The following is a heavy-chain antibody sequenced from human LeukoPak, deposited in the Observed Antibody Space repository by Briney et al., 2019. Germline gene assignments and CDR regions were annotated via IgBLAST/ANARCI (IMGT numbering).Heavy chain of an antibody. Sequence: SGPTLVKPTQTLTLTCTFSGFSLSTSGVGVGWIRQPPGKALEWLALIYWNDDKRYSPSLKSRLTITKDTSKNQVVLTMTNMDPVDAATYYCAHTTTVVTVDYWGQGTLVTVFS. CDR1: GFSLSTSGVG. CDR2: IYWNDDK. D-gene: IGHD4-23*01. V-gene: IGHV2-5*01. CDR3: AHTTTVVTVDY. J-gene: IGHJ4*02.